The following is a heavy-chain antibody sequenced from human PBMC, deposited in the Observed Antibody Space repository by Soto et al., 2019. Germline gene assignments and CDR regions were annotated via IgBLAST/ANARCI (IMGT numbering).Heavy chain of an antibody. Sequence: ASVKVSCKASGYTFTSYAMHWVRQAPGQRLEWMGWINAGNGNTKYSQKFQGRVTITRDTSASTAYMELSSLRSEDTAVYYCARDSRITMVRGVIPDYGMDVWGQGTTVTVSS. J-gene: IGHJ6*02. CDR3: ARDSRITMVRGVIPDYGMDV. D-gene: IGHD3-10*01. CDR2: INAGNGNT. V-gene: IGHV1-3*01. CDR1: GYTFTSYA.